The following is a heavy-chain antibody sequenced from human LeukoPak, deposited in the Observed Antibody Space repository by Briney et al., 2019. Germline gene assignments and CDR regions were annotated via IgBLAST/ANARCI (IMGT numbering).Heavy chain of an antibody. CDR3: AKRAGSYRCFDD. Sequence: GGSLRPSCAASGFTFSSYAMGWARQGPGKGLEWVSSTSTSGANTYYADSVKGRFTISRDNSKNTLFLQMNSLRAEDTAIYYCAKRAGSYRCFDDWGQGTLVTVSS. CDR2: TSTSGANT. D-gene: IGHD3-16*02. CDR1: GFTFSSYA. V-gene: IGHV3-23*01. J-gene: IGHJ4*02.